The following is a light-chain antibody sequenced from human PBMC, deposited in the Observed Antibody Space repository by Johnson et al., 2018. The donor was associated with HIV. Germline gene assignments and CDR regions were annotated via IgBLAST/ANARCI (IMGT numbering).Light chain of an antibody. CDR3: GTWDSSLSAGGANYV. J-gene: IGLJ1*01. V-gene: IGLV1-51*01. CDR1: SLNISYNS. CDR2: DNS. Sequence: QSVLTQPPSVSAAPGQKVTISCSGSSLNISYNSVYWYQQLPGTAPKLLIYDNSKRPSGIPDRFSGSKSGTSATLGITGLQTGDEADYYCGTWDSSLSAGGANYVFGTGTKVTVL.